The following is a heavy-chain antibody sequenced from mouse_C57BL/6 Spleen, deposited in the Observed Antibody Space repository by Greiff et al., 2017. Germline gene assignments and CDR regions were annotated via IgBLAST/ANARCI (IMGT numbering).Heavy chain of an antibody. CDR2: NDPSDSYT. CDR1: GYTFTSYW. V-gene: IGHV1-50*01. J-gene: IGHJ1*03. D-gene: IGHD2-5*01. CDR3: ARYYYSNYGGYFDV. Sequence: QVQLQQPGAELVKPGASVKLSCKASGYTFTSYWMQWVKQRPGQGLEWIGENDPSDSYTNYNQKFKGKATLTVDTSSSTAYMQLSSLTSEDSAVYYCARYYYSNYGGYFDVWGTGTTVTVSS.